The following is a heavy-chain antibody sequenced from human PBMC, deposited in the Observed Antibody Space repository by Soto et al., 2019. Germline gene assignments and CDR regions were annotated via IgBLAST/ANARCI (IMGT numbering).Heavy chain of an antibody. D-gene: IGHD3-16*01. CDR3: ARVLRLGRGWFDP. CDR2: IYYSGST. V-gene: IGHV4-31*03. CDR1: GGSISSGGYY. Sequence: KPSETLSLTCTVSGGSISSGGYYWSWIRQHPGKGLEWIGYIYYSGSTYYNPSLKSRVTISVDTSKNQFSLKLSSVTAADTAVYSCARVLRLGRGWFDPWGQGTLVTVSS. J-gene: IGHJ5*02.